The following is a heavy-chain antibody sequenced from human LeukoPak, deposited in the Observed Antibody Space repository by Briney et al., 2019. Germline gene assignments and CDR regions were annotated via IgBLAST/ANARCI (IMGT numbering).Heavy chain of an antibody. J-gene: IGHJ4*02. D-gene: IGHD6-6*01. V-gene: IGHV3-7*01. CDR1: GFTFSSYW. CDR2: IKQDGSGK. Sequence: GGSLRLSCAASGFTFSSYWMGWVRQAPGKGLEWVANIKQDGSGKYYVDSVKGRFTISRINAKNSLYLRMNSLRAEDTAVYYCARGEYSSSSTVDYWGQGTLVTVSA. CDR3: ARGEYSSSSTVDY.